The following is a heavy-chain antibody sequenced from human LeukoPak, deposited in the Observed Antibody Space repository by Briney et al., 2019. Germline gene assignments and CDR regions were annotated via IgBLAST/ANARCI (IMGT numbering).Heavy chain of an antibody. J-gene: IGHJ4*02. CDR2: IYYSGST. CDR3: ARAYCSSTSCQWGLDY. CDR1: GGSISSSYY. Sequence: SETLSLTCSVSGGSISSSYYWGWIRQPPGKGLEWIGSIYYSGSTYYNPSLKSRVTMSIDTSKNQFSLKLSSVTAADTAVYYCARAYCSSTSCQWGLDYWGQGTLVTVSS. V-gene: IGHV4-39*07. D-gene: IGHD2-2*01.